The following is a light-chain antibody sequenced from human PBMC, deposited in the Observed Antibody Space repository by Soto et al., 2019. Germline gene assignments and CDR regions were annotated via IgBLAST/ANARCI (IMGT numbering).Light chain of an antibody. CDR3: CSYAGTTTWV. V-gene: IGLV2-23*02. J-gene: IGLJ3*02. CDR2: EVT. CDR1: SSDVGSHNF. Sequence: QSALTQPASVSGSPGQSITISCTGTSSDVGSHNFVSWYQQRPGKAPKLMIFEVTKRPSGVSSRFSASKSGNTACLTISGVQAEDEADYYCCSYAGTTTWVFGGGTKLTVL.